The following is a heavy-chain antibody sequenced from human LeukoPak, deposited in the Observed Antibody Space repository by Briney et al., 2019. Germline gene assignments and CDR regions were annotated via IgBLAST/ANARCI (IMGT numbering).Heavy chain of an antibody. CDR1: GFTFRSYG. V-gene: IGHV3-33*01. Sequence: GGSLRLSCAASGFTFRSYGMHWVRQAPGKGLEWVAVIWYDGSNKYYADSVKGRLTISRDNSRNMLYLQMNSLRAEDTAVYYCARGHRRLRGGYYGMDVWSQGTTVTVSS. D-gene: IGHD4-17*01. CDR3: ARGHRRLRGGYYGMDV. J-gene: IGHJ6*02. CDR2: IWYDGSNK.